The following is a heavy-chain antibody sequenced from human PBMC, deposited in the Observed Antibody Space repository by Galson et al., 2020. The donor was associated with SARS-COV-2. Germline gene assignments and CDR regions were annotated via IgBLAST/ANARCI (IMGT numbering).Heavy chain of an antibody. J-gene: IGHJ1*01. CDR3: VREGDFPYLFHI. V-gene: IGHV1-2*02. CDR1: GYTLTDSY. CDR2: INPNSGGT. D-gene: IGHD2-21*01. Sequence: ASVKVSCKASGYTLTDSYIHWVRQAPGHGLEWIGWINPNSGGTNSAQKFQDRVTMTKDTSIGTAFMELRRLRSDDTAGFYCVREGDFPYLFHIWGQGTLVTVSS.